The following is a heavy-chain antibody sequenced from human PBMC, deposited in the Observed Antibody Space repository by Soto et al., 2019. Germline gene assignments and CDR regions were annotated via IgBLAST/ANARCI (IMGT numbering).Heavy chain of an antibody. CDR3: ARGDYYDSSCLDYYYYGMDV. CDR1: GFTFSSYG. D-gene: IGHD3-22*01. V-gene: IGHV3-33*01. Sequence: PGGSLRLSCAASGFTFSSYGMHWVRQAPGKGLEWVAVIWYDGSNKYYADSVKGRFTISRDNSKNTLYLQMNSLRAEDTAVYYCARGDYYDSSCLDYYYYGMDVWGQGTTVTVSS. CDR2: IWYDGSNK. J-gene: IGHJ6*02.